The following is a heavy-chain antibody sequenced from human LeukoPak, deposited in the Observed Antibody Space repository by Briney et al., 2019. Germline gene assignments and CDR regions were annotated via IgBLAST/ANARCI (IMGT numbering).Heavy chain of an antibody. CDR3: AKEARYSGYVYAGNYYYYYGMDV. CDR2: ISYNGSNK. J-gene: IGHJ6*04. Sequence: GRSLRLSCAASGFTFSSYGMHWVRQAPGKGLEWVAVISYNGSNKYYADSVKGRFTISRDNSKNTLYLQMNSLRAEDTAVYYCAKEARYSGYVYAGNYYYYYGMDVWGKGTTVTVSS. V-gene: IGHV3-30*18. CDR1: GFTFSSYG. D-gene: IGHD5-12*01.